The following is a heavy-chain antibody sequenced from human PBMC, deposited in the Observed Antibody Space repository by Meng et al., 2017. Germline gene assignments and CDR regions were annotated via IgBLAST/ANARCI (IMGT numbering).Heavy chain of an antibody. Sequence: HVQLPQWGAGLLKPSETLALTCAVYGGSFSGYYWSWIRQPPGKGLEWIGEINHSGSTNYNPSLKSRVTISVDTSKNQFSLKLSSVTAADTAVYYCARRGIVARPFYYWGQGTLVTVSS. CDR1: GGSFSGYY. V-gene: IGHV4-34*01. D-gene: IGHD6-6*01. J-gene: IGHJ4*02. CDR2: INHSGST. CDR3: ARRGIVARPFYY.